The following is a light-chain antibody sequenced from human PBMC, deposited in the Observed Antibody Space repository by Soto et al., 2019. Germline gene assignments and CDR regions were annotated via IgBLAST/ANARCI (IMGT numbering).Light chain of an antibody. V-gene: IGKV2-28*01. J-gene: IGKJ1*01. CDR2: LGT. CDR1: QSLLRSIGYDS. CDR3: MQTLQSWT. Sequence: DIVMTQSPLSLPVTLGEPASISCSASQSLLRSIGYDSLNWYLQKPGQSPQLLIYLGTNRASGVPDRFSGSGSGTDFTLKISRVEAEDVGVYYCMQTLQSWTFGQGTKVEIK.